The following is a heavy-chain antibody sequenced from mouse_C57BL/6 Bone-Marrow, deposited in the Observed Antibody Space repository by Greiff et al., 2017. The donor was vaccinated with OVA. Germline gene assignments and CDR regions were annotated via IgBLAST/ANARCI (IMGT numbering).Heavy chain of an antibody. CDR3: ARESYYGFAY. J-gene: IGHJ3*01. CDR2: IYPRSGNT. V-gene: IGHV1-81*01. CDR1: GYTFTSYG. D-gene: IGHD2-10*01. Sequence: VQLQQSGAELARPGASVKLSCKASGYTFTSYGISWVKQRTGQGLEWIGAIYPRSGNTYYNEKFKCKATLTADKSSSTAYMELRSLTSEDSAVYFCARESYYGFAYWGQGTLVTVSA.